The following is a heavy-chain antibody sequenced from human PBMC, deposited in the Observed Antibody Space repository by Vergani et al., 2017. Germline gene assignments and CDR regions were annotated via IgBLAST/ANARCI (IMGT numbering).Heavy chain of an antibody. CDR3: ARDLSYSTALPFFDS. CDR1: GFSFTSYG. Sequence: QVRLVESGGGVVQPGRSLRLSCAASGFSFTSYGMHCVRPPPGKGLEWVATISFDGNTKDYTEAGRGRFTISRDSAKTLYLQMDSLRVEDTAMYCCARDLSYSTALPFFDSRGQGTLVTVSS. D-gene: IGHD4-11*01. V-gene: IGHV3-30*03. J-gene: IGHJ4*02. CDR2: ISFDGNTK.